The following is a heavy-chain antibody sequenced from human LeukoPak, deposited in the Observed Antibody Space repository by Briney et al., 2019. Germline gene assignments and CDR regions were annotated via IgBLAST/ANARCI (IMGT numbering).Heavy chain of an antibody. J-gene: IGHJ5*02. CDR1: GFTFSTYS. Sequence: GGSLRLSCAASGFTFSTYSVNWVRQAPGKGLEWVSFISGGGSYIYYAESVKGRFTISRDNAKNSLYLQMNSLRAEDTAIYYCARDRVASGRFGEVASWGQGTLVTVSS. D-gene: IGHD3-10*01. CDR2: ISGGGSYI. V-gene: IGHV3-21*01. CDR3: ARDRVASGRFGEVAS.